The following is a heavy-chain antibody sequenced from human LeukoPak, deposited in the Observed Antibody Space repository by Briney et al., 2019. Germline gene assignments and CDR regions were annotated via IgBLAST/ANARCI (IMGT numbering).Heavy chain of an antibody. CDR1: GGSISSSSYY. CDR3: ARCPSSGWYLEYWYFDL. CDR2: IYYSGST. Sequence: SETLSLTCTVSGGSISSSSYYWGWIRQPPGKGLEWIGSIYYSGSTYYNPSLKSRVTISVDTSKNQFSLRLSSVTAADTAVYYCARCPSSGWYLEYWYFDLWGRGTLVTVSS. V-gene: IGHV4-39*01. J-gene: IGHJ2*01. D-gene: IGHD6-19*01.